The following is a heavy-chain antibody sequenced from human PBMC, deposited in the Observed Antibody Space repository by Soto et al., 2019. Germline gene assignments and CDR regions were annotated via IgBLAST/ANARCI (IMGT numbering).Heavy chain of an antibody. D-gene: IGHD4-17*01. CDR3: ARDQDYGDSNAYYYGMDV. CDR2: IYYSGST. V-gene: IGHV4-30-4*01. J-gene: IGHJ6*02. CDR1: GGSISSGDYY. Sequence: KASETLSLTCTVSGGSISSGDYYWSWIRQPPGKGLEWIGYIYYSGSTYYNPSLKSRVTISVDTSKNQFSLKLSSVTAADTAVYYRARDQDYGDSNAYYYGMDVWGQGTTVTVSS.